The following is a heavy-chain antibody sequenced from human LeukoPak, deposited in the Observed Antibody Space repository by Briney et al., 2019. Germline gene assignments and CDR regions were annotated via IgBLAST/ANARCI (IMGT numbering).Heavy chain of an antibody. J-gene: IGHJ4*02. D-gene: IGHD3-10*01. CDR2: ISGSGGST. CDR1: GFTFSSYA. V-gene: IGHV3-23*01. Sequence: GGSLRLSCAASGFTFSSYAMSWVRQASGKGLEWVSAISGSGGSTYYADSVKGRFTISRDNSKNTLYLQMNSLRAEDTAVYYCAKDCYGSGSYYNPLGYWGQGTLVTVSS. CDR3: AKDCYGSGSYYNPLGY.